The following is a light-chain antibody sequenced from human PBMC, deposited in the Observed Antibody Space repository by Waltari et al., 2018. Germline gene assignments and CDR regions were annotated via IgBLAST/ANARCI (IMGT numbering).Light chain of an antibody. CDR3: SSFTSSSTWV. J-gene: IGLJ3*02. V-gene: IGLV2-14*01. Sequence: QSALTQPTSVSGSPGQSITISCTGTSSDVGGYNYVSWYQQHPGKAPKLMIYDFNNRPSGVSNRFSGSKSGNTASLTISGLQAEDEADYYCSSFTSSSTWVFGGGTKLTVL. CDR1: SSDVGGYNY. CDR2: DFN.